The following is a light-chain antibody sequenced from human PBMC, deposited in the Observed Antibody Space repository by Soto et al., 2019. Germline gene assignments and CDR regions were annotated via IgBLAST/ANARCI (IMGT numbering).Light chain of an antibody. CDR2: TTS. CDR1: QSVSSN. J-gene: IGKJ3*01. V-gene: IGKV3-15*01. CDR3: QQYNQWPLFT. Sequence: EIVMKQSPVTLSVSPGERATLSCRASQSVSSNVAWYQQRPGQAPRLLIYTTSTRATGIPARFSGSGSGTEFTLTISSLQSEDFAVYYCQQYNQWPLFTFGPGTKVDI.